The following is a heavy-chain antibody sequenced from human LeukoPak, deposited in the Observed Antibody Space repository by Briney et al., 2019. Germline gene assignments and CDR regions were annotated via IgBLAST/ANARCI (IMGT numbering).Heavy chain of an antibody. CDR2: IYSGDST. CDR3: ARARSPSGWYDPSAVWFDP. D-gene: IGHD6-19*01. Sequence: PGGSLRLSCAASGFTVSSNYMSWVRQAPGKGLEWVSVIYSGDSTYYADSVKGRFTISRDNSKNTLYLQMNSLRAEDTAVYYCARARSPSGWYDPSAVWFDPWGQGTLVTVSS. CDR1: GFTVSSNY. V-gene: IGHV3-53*01. J-gene: IGHJ5*02.